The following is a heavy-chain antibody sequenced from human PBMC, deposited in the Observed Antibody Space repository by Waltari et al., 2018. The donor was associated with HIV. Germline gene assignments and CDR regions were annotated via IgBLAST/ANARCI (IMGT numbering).Heavy chain of an antibody. V-gene: IGHV3-7*01. J-gene: IGHJ4*02. D-gene: IGHD2-2*01. CDR1: GFTFSNYW. CDR3: ARRRCTSTSCFFDY. Sequence: EVHLVESGGGLVQPGGSLRLSCAASGFTFSNYWMSWVRQAPGKGLEWVANIKQEGSEKYYVDSVKGRFTISRDNAKNSLFLQMNSLRGEDTAVYYCARRRCTSTSCFFDYWGQGTLVTVS. CDR2: IKQEGSEK.